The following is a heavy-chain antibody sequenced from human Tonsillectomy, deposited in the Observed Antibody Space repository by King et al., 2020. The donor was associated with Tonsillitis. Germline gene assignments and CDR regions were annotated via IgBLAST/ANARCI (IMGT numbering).Heavy chain of an antibody. CDR3: AHTSWGFLLFNVGGTLYYFDY. V-gene: IGHV2-5*01. CDR2: IYWNDDK. CDR1: GFSLSTSGVG. D-gene: IGHD7-27*01. Sequence: TLKESGPTLVKPTQTLTLTCTFSGFSLSTSGVGVGWIRQPPGKALEWLALIYWNDDKRYSPSLKSRLTITKDTSKNQVVLTVTNMDPVDTATYYCAHTSWGFLLFNVGGTLYYFDYWGQGTLVTVSS. J-gene: IGHJ4*02.